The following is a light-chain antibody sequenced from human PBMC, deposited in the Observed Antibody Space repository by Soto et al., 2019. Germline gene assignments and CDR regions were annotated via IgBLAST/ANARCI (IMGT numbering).Light chain of an antibody. J-gene: IGKJ4*01. CDR2: GAS. V-gene: IGKV3D-7*01. CDR1: QSVSSSY. Sequence: EIVMTQSPATLSLSPGERATLSCRASQSVSSSYLSWYQQKPGQAPRLLIYGASTRATGIPARFSGSGSGTDFTLTISSLQPEDFAVYYCQQDYNLSLTFGGGTKVESK. CDR3: QQDYNLSLT.